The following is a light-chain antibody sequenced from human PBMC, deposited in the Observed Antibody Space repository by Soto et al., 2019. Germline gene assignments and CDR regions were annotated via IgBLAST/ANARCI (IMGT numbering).Light chain of an antibody. J-gene: IGLJ2*01. CDR2: DVN. CDR1: SSDVGGYNY. V-gene: IGLV2-11*01. Sequence: QPVLTQPRSVSGSPGQSVTISCTGTSSDVGGYNYVSWYQQHPGKVPKLMIYDVNKRPSGVPDRFSGSKSGNTASLTISGLQAEDEADYYCCSNAGSYTLIFGGGTKVTVL. CDR3: CSNAGSYTLI.